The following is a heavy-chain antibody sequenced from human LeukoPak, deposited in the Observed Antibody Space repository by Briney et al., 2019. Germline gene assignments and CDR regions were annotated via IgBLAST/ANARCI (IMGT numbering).Heavy chain of an antibody. D-gene: IGHD5-24*01. V-gene: IGHV3-48*04. CDR2: ISSSSSTI. Sequence: GGSLRLSCAASGFTFSSYWMNWVRQAPGKGLEWVSYISSSSSTIYYADSVKGRFTISRDNAKNSLYLQMNSLRAEDTAVYYCAREVRRRDGYNHGLFDYWGQGTLVTVSS. CDR3: AREVRRRDGYNHGLFDY. CDR1: GFTFSSYW. J-gene: IGHJ4*02.